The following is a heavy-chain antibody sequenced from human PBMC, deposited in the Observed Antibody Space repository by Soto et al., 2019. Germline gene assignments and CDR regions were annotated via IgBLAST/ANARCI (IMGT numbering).Heavy chain of an antibody. Sequence: GGSLRLCCAASGFTFSSYAMHWVRQAPGKGLEWVAVISYDGSNKYYADSVKGRFTISRDNSKNTLYLQMSCLRAEDTAVYYCARDAPPLQLVPGTNSFDPCGQGPLVTVS. V-gene: IGHV3-30-3*01. CDR1: GFTFSSYA. J-gene: IGHJ5*02. CDR3: ARDAPPLQLVPGTNSFDP. D-gene: IGHD6-6*01. CDR2: ISYDGSNK.